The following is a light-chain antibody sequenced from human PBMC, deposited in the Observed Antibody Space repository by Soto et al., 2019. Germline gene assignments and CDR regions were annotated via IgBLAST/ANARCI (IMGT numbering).Light chain of an antibody. CDR2: GTS. CDR3: QQYDDWG. V-gene: IGKV3-15*01. Sequence: MVMTQSPATLSVSPGERVTLSCRTSQNVTSNLAWYQLKPGQTPSLLIYGTSTRAPDIPVRFSGSGSGTVFTLTITTVQSGDSAVYYCQQYDDWGFGPGTKVEIK. CDR1: QNVTSN. J-gene: IGKJ1*01.